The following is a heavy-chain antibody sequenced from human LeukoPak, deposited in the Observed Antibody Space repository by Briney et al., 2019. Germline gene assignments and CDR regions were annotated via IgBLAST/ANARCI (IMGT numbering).Heavy chain of an antibody. D-gene: IGHD6-13*01. J-gene: IGHJ5*02. CDR1: GFTFSSYW. CDR2: IKQDGSEK. CDR3: AREIDSSSWYFGFWFDP. Sequence: GGSLRLSCAASGFTFSSYWMSWVRQAPGKGLEWVANIKQDGSEKYYVASVKGRFTISRDNAKNSLYLQMNSLRAEDTAVYYCAREIDSSSWYFGFWFDPWGQGTLVTVSS. V-gene: IGHV3-7*01.